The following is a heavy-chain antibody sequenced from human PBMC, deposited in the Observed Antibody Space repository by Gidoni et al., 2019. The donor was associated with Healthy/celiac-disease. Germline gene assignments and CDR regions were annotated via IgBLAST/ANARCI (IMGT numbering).Heavy chain of an antibody. Sequence: QVQLVQSGAEVKKPGSSVKVSCKASGGTFSSYTISWVRQAPGQGLEWMGRIIPILGIANYAQKFQGRVTITADKSTSTAYMELSSLRSEDTAVYYCARERGDSGDGWFDPWGQGTLVTVSS. CDR1: GGTFSSYT. CDR3: ARERGDSGDGWFDP. CDR2: IIPILGIA. J-gene: IGHJ5*02. D-gene: IGHD4-17*01. V-gene: IGHV1-69*08.